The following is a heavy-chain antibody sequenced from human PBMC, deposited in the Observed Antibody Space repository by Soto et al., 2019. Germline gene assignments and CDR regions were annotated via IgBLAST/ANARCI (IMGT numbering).Heavy chain of an antibody. CDR1: GFTFGSFQ. D-gene: IGHD2-2*02. Sequence: GGSLRLSCEASGFTFGSFQMNWVRQAPGRGLEWISHISGSGDTIYYADSVKGRFTISRDNAKDSLALHMNSLRVEDTAVYYCVRGSSCSTTTCYNLAWFAPWGQGTLVTVSS. CDR2: ISGSGDTI. CDR3: VRGSSCSTTTCYNLAWFAP. V-gene: IGHV3-48*03. J-gene: IGHJ5*02.